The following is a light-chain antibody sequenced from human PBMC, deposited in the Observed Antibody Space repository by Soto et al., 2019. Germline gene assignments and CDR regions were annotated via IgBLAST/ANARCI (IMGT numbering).Light chain of an antibody. CDR1: QSVGSN. CDR3: QQYNHWPPWT. J-gene: IGKJ1*01. V-gene: IGKV3D-15*01. Sequence: EVVITQSPATVPVSLGGRVTLSCRASQSVGSNLAWYQQKPGQPPRLLIYEASNRDTGVPTRFSGSGSGTEFTLTITSLXSEDFAVYYCQQYNHWPPWTFGQGTKVDIK. CDR2: EAS.